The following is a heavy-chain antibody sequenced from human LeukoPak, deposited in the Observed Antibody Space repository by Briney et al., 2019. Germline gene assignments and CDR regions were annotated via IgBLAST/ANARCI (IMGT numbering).Heavy chain of an antibody. CDR1: GFTFSSYW. J-gene: IGHJ4*02. CDR3: AKGHRSSTSYNYFDY. CDR2: ISGSGGST. V-gene: IGHV3-23*01. D-gene: IGHD2-2*01. Sequence: GGSLRLSCAASGFTFSSYWMSWVRQAPGKGLEWVSVISGSGGSTYYADSVKGRFTISRDNSKNTLYLQMNSLRAEDTAVFYCAKGHRSSTSYNYFDYWGQGTLVTVSS.